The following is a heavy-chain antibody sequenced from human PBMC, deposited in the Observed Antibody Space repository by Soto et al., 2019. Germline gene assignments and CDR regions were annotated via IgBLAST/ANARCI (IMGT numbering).Heavy chain of an antibody. V-gene: IGHV4-30-2*01. Sequence: QLQLQESGSGLVKPSQTLSLTCAVSGASISSGGYSWSWIRQPPGKGLEWIGYIYHSGSTSNNPSLKSRVTIPVNRSKYQFTLKVSSVTAADTAVYYCAGRYSTSLGYWGQGTLVTVSS. CDR3: AGRYSTSLGY. CDR2: IYHSGST. J-gene: IGHJ4*02. CDR1: GASISSGGYS. D-gene: IGHD6-13*01.